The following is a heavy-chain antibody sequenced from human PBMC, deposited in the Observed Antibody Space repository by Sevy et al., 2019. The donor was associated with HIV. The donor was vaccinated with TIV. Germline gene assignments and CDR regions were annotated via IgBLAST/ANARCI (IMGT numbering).Heavy chain of an antibody. D-gene: IGHD3-16*02. CDR3: ASQSIVVKAPRFDY. CDR2: IYNTGST. Sequence: SETLSLTCAVSGYSINSAYYWAWIRQPPGKGLEWIGSIYNTGSTYYDPSLRGRVTISVDSSTNQFSLKLTSVTAADTAMYYCASQSIVVKAPRFDYWGPGSRVTVSS. J-gene: IGHJ4*02. CDR1: GYSINSAYY. V-gene: IGHV4-38-2*01.